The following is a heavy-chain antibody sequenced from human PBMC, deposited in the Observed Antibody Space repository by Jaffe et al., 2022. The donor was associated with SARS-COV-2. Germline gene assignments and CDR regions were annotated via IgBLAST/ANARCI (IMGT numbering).Heavy chain of an antibody. CDR3: ARDGSYSTRGGFDY. J-gene: IGHJ4*02. CDR1: GGSISSDSYY. D-gene: IGHD6-13*01. CDR2: IYASGTT. Sequence: QVQLQESGPGLVKPSQTLSLTCTVSGGSISSDSYYWSWIRQPAGKGLEWIGRIYASGTTNYNPSLKSRVTISVDTSKNHFSLKLSSVTAADTAVYYCARDGSYSTRGGFDYWGQGTLVTVSS. V-gene: IGHV4-61*02.